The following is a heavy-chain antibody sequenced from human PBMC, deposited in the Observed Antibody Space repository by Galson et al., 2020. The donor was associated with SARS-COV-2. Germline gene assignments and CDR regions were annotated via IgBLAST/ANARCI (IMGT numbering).Heavy chain of an antibody. V-gene: IGHV4-31*03. CDR1: GGSISSGGYY. D-gene: IGHD2-15*01. CDR3: ATLNGGGRGWFDP. J-gene: IGHJ5*02. CDR2: IYYSGST. Sequence: SETLSLTCTVSGGSISSGGYYWSWIRQHPGKGLEWIGYIYYSGSTYYNPSLKSRVTISVDTSKNQFSLKLSSVTAADTAVYYCATLNGGGRGWFDPWGQGTLVTVSS.